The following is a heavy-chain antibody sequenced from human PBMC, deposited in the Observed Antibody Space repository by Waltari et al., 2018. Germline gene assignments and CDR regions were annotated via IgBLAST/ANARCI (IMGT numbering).Heavy chain of an antibody. D-gene: IGHD3-22*01. CDR3: ARGRYYDSSGYLDY. Sequence: QLQLQESGPGLVKPSETLSLTCTVSGGSISSSSYYWGWIRQPPGKGLEWIGSIYYSVSTYYNPSLKSRVTISVDTSKNQFSLKLSSVTAADTAVYYCARGRYYDSSGYLDYWGQGTLVTVSS. CDR1: GGSISSSSYY. V-gene: IGHV4-39*07. J-gene: IGHJ4*02. CDR2: IYYSVST.